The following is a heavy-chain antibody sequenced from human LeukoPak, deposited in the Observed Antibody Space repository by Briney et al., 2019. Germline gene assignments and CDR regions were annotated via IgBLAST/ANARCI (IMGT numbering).Heavy chain of an antibody. D-gene: IGHD6-13*01. CDR2: ISAYNGNT. V-gene: IGHV1-18*01. Sequence: ASVKVSCKASGYTFTSYGISWVRQAPGQGLEWMGWISAYNGNTNYAQKLQGRVTMTTDTSTSTAYMELRSLRSDETAVYYCARGAAGGGVPYYYMDVWGKGTTVTVSS. CDR1: GYTFTSYG. J-gene: IGHJ6*03. CDR3: ARGAAGGGVPYYYMDV.